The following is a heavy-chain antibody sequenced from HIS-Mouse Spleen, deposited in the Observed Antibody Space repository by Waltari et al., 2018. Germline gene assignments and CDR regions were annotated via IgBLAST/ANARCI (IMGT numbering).Heavy chain of an antibody. D-gene: IGHD6-13*01. CDR1: GGSISSNSYY. CDR3: AREIPYSSSWYDWYFDL. J-gene: IGHJ2*01. V-gene: IGHV4-39*07. CDR2: IYYSGST. Sequence: QLQLKESGPGLGKPSETLSLTCTLSGGSISSNSYYWVWIRKHPGKGLEWIGSIYYSGSTYDNPSLKSRVTISVDTSKNQFSLKLSSVTAADTAVYYCAREIPYSSSWYDWYFDLWGRGTLVTVSS.